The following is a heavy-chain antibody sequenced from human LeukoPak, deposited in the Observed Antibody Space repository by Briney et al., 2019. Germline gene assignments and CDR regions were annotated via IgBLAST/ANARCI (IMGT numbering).Heavy chain of an antibody. CDR2: IRSSGDT. Sequence: GGSLRLSXAVSGFTVSDYYMTWVRQAPGKGLEWISYIRSSGDTFYADSVKGRFTISRDDAKGSLYLQMNSLRAEDTAVYFCARSPGGRRLEYWGQGTLVTVSS. D-gene: IGHD3-16*01. CDR1: GFTVSDYY. CDR3: ARSPGGRRLEY. J-gene: IGHJ4*02. V-gene: IGHV3-11*04.